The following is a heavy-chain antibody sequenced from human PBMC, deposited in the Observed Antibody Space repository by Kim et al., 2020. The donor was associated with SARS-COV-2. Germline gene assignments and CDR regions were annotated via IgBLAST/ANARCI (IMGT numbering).Heavy chain of an antibody. V-gene: IGHV4-59*01. J-gene: IGHJ4*02. D-gene: IGHD2-15*01. CDR3: ARETVVAATKYFDY. Sequence: NPSHKSRVPISVDTSNNPVSLQLSSVTAADTAVYYCARETVVAATKYFDYWGQGTLVTVSS.